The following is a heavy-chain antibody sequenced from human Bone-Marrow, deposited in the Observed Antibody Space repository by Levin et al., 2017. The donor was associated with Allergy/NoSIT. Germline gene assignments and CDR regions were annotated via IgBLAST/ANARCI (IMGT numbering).Heavy chain of an antibody. J-gene: IGHJ1*01. CDR3: TTEWGY. Sequence: GESLKISCAASGFTFSSYAMSWVRQAPGKGLEWIGRISATTDGGIPDYAAPVKGRFIISRDDSKDTLYLEMKSLKIEDTAVYYCTTEWGYWGQGSLVIVSS. D-gene: IGHD1-26*01. V-gene: IGHV3-15*01. CDR1: GFTFSSYA. CDR2: ISATTDGGIP.